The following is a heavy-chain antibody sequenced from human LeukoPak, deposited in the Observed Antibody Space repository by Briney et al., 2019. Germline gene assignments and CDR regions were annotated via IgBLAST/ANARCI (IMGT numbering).Heavy chain of an antibody. D-gene: IGHD2-2*01. V-gene: IGHV4-31*03. J-gene: IGHJ6*02. CDR3: ARDRGIVIEPAVYGMDV. CDR1: GGSISSVGYY. CDR2: IFYSGST. Sequence: PSETLSLTCSVSGGSISSVGYYWSWLRQLPGKGLEWIGYIFYSGSTHYNPSLRSRVTISIDTSKNQFSLNLSSVTAADTAVYYCARDRGIVIEPAVYGMDVWGQGTTVTVSS.